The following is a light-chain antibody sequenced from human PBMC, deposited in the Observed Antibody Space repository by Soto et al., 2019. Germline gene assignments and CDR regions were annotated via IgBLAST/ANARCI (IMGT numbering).Light chain of an antibody. J-gene: IGKJ1*01. CDR3: QQYNNWQT. Sequence: EIVLTPSPGTLSLSPGERATLSCRASQSLGRYLAWYQQKPGQAPRLLIYGASTRATGIPARFSGSGSGTEFTLTISSLQSEDFAVYYCQQYNNWQTFGQGTKVDIK. CDR2: GAS. V-gene: IGKV3-15*01. CDR1: QSLGRY.